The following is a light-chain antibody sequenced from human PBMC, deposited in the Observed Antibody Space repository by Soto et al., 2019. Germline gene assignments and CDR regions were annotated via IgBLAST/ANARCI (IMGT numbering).Light chain of an antibody. CDR3: SSYVGSNNFV. CDR2: EVT. CDR1: SSDIANYKY. J-gene: IGLJ1*01. V-gene: IGLV2-8*01. Sequence: QSVLTQPPSASGSPGQSVTISCTVTSSDIANYKYVSWYQQHPGKAPKLIIYEVTERPSGVPDRFSGSKSGNTASLTVSGLQAEDEALYYCSSYVGSNNFVFGTGTKVTVL.